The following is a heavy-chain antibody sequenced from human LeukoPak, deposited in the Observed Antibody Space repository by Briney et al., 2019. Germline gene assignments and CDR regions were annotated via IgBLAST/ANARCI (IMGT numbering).Heavy chain of an antibody. CDR3: ASVDGYYYDSSGYYLFDH. CDR2: IFHSGST. V-gene: IGHV4-4*02. D-gene: IGHD3-22*01. CDR1: GGSISSSSW. J-gene: IGHJ4*02. Sequence: SETLSLTCAVSGGSISSSSWWSWVRQPPGKGLEWIGEIFHSGSTNYNPSLKSRVTISVDKSKNQFSLKLSSVTAADTAVYYCASVDGYYYDSSGYYLFDHWGQGTLVTVSS.